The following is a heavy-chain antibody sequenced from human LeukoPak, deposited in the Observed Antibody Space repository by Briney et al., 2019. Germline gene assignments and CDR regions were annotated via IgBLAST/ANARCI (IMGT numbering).Heavy chain of an antibody. CDR1: GFTFSSYA. D-gene: IGHD3-10*01. Sequence: GTSVKVSCKTSGFTFSSYAVQWVRQARGQRLEWIGWVVVGSGNTNYAQKFQERVTITRDMSTSTTYMELSSLRSEDTAVYYCAAESGTIVRGVPNWFDPWDQGTLVTVSS. J-gene: IGHJ5*02. CDR3: AAESGTIVRGVPNWFDP. V-gene: IGHV1-58*01. CDR2: VVVGSGNT.